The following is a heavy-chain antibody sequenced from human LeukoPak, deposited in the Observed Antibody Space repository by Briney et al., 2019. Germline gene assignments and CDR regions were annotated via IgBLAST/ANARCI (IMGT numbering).Heavy chain of an antibody. J-gene: IGHJ4*02. CDR1: GFTFDDYA. V-gene: IGHV3-9*01. D-gene: IGHD6-19*01. Sequence: GGSLRLSCAASGFTFDDYAMHWVRQAPGKGLEWVSGISWNSGSIGYADSVKGRFTISRDNAKNSLYLQMNSLRAEDTALYYCARKAGRLDYWGQGTLVTVS. CDR3: ARKAGRLDY. CDR2: ISWNSGSI.